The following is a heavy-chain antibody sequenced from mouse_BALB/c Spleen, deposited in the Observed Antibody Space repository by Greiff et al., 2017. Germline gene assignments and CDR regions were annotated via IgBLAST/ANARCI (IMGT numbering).Heavy chain of an antibody. CDR2: ISSGGSYT. J-gene: IGHJ4*01. CDR1: GFTFSSYA. CDR3: ARRSTTVVTEGSMDY. Sequence: EVMLVDSGGGLVKPGGSLKLSCAASGFTFSSYAMSWVRQTPEKRLEWVATISSGGSYTYYPDSVKGRFTISRDNAKNTLYLQMSSLRSEDTAMYYCARRSTTVVTEGSMDYWGQGTSVTVSS. D-gene: IGHD1-1*01. V-gene: IGHV5-9-1*01.